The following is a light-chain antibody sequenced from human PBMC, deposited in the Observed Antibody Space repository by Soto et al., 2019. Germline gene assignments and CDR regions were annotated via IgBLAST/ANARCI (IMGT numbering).Light chain of an antibody. Sequence: EIVMPQSPANLSVSPGERATLSCRASQSVSSDLAWYQQKPGQAPRLLIYGASTRATGIPARFSGSGSGTEFTLTISSLQSEDFAVYYCQQYNNWPWTFGQGTKVDIK. CDR3: QQYNNWPWT. CDR2: GAS. V-gene: IGKV3-15*01. J-gene: IGKJ1*01. CDR1: QSVSSD.